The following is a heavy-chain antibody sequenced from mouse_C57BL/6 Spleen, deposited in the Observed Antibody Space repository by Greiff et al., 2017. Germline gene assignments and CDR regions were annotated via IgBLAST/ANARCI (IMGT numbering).Heavy chain of an antibody. J-gene: IGHJ4*01. CDR1: GYAFSSSW. V-gene: IGHV1-82*01. Sequence: VQLQESGPELVKPGASVKISCKASGYAFSSSWMNWVKQRPGKGLEWLGRIYPGDGDTNYNGKFKGEATLTADKSSSTAYMQLNSLTSADPAVYFCARSPHGNFPMDYWGQGTSVTVSS. CDR2: IYPGDGDT. CDR3: ARSPHGNFPMDY. D-gene: IGHD2-1*01.